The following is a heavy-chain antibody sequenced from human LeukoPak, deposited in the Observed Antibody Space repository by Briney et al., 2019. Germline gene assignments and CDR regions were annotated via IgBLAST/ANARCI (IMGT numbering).Heavy chain of an antibody. CDR3: ARIEIADDYGAPGVMR. CDR2: ISAYNGNT. J-gene: IGHJ4*02. Sequence: ASVKVSCKASGYTFTSYGISWVRQAPGQGLEWMGWISAYNGNTNYAQKLQGRVTMTTDTSTSTAYMGLRSLRSDDTAVYYCARIEIADDYGAPGVMRWGQGTLVTVSS. V-gene: IGHV1-18*01. CDR1: GYTFTSYG. D-gene: IGHD4-17*01.